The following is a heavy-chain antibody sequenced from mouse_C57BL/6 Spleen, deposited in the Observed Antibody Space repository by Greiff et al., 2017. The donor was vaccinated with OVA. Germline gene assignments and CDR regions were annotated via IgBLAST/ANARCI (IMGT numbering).Heavy chain of an antibody. J-gene: IGHJ1*03. CDR2: IDPSDSET. CDR3: ARRGYYGSSYGYFDV. Sequence: QVQLQQPGAELVRPGSSVKLSCKASGYTFTSYWMHWVKQRPIQGLEWIGNIDPSDSETHYNQKFKDKATLTVDKSSSTAYMPLSSLTTEDSAVYYCARRGYYGSSYGYFDVWGTGTTVTVSS. D-gene: IGHD1-1*01. V-gene: IGHV1-52*01. CDR1: GYTFTSYW.